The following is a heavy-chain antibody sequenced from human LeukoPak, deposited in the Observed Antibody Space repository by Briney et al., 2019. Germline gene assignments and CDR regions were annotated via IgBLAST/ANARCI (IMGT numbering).Heavy chain of an antibody. J-gene: IGHJ3*02. Sequence: PSQTLSLTCTVSGGSISSGSHYWSWIRQPAGKGLEWIGRIYTSGSTNYNPSLKSRVTISVDTSKNQFSLKLSSVTAADTAVYYCAREYYDSFAFDIWGQGTMVTVSS. CDR1: GGSISSGSHY. D-gene: IGHD3-22*01. CDR2: IYTSGST. V-gene: IGHV4-61*02. CDR3: AREYYDSFAFDI.